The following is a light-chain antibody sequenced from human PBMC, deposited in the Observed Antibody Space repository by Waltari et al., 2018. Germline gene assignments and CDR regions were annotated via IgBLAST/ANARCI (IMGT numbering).Light chain of an antibody. CDR3: QQYSTSPFT. J-gene: IGKJ3*01. V-gene: IGKV4-1*01. CDR2: WAG. Sequence: DIVLTQSPASLSVSLGERATIPCTSSQSVSFLSREKNFLAWYQQKSRQTPKLLIYWAGVRESGVPDRFSGSGSGTNFTLTISSLQAEDAAVYYCQQYSTSPFTFGPGTTV. CDR1: QSVSFLSREKNF.